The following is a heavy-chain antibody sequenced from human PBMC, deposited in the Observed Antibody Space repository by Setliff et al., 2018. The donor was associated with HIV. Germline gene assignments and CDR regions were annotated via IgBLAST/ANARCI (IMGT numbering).Heavy chain of an antibody. D-gene: IGHD3-10*01. V-gene: IGHV4-39*07. CDR3: ARAYFGSGIYY. CDR1: GGSISSSSHY. J-gene: IGHJ4*02. Sequence: SETLSLTCTVSGGSISSSSHYWSWIRQPPGKGLEWIGEINHSGSTNYNPSLKSRVTISVDTSKNQFSLKLYSVTAADTAVYYCARAYFGSGIYYWGQGTLVTVSS. CDR2: INHSGST.